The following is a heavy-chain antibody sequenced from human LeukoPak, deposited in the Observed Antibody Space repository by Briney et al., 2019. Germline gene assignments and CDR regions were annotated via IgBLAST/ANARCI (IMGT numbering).Heavy chain of an antibody. J-gene: IGHJ3*01. CDR1: GFTFSSYG. CDR2: IWYDGSNK. CDR3: ASVTRGSLDAFDL. Sequence: PGRSLRLSCAASGFTFSSYGMHWVRQAPGKGLEWVAVIWYDGSNKYYADSVKGRFTISRDNSKNTLYLQMNSLRAEDTAVYYCASVTRGSLDAFDLWGQGTMVTVSS. D-gene: IGHD1-26*01. V-gene: IGHV3-33*01.